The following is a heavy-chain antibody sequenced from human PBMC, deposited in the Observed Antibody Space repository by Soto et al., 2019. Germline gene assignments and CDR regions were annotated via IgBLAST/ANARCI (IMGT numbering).Heavy chain of an antibody. V-gene: IGHV1-18*01. CDR1: GYVFSNYG. CDR2: ISIYVSYS. J-gene: IGHJ5*01. CDR3: AKNSSSDWLDS. D-gene: IGHD6-13*01. Sequence: VQLVQSGAELKMPGASVKVSCKTSGYVFSNYGLTWVRQAPGQGLEWMGWISIYVSYSHSSPKFPGRLIMTTDTSTNTAFMELRNLRIDDTAVYFCAKNSSSDWLDSWGQGTLITISS.